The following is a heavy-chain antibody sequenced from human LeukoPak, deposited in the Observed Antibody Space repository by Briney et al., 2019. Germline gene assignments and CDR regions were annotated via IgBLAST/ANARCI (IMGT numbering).Heavy chain of an antibody. CDR1: GFTVSSNY. V-gene: IGHV3-53*01. J-gene: IGHJ4*02. CDR2: IYSGGST. D-gene: IGHD3-16*01. CDR3: ARAPGIGVLGEGFDY. Sequence: GGSLSLSCAASGFTVSSNYMSWVRQAPGKGLEWVSVIYSGGSTYYADSVKGRFTISRDNSKNTLYLQMNSLRAEDTAVYYCARAPGIGVLGEGFDYWGQGTLVTVSS.